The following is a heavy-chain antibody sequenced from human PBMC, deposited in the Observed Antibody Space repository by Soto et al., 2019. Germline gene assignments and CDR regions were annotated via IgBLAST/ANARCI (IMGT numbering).Heavy chain of an antibody. D-gene: IGHD1-26*01. CDR2: IPSDGNHK. CDR3: ARWEQPLFDY. V-gene: IGHV3-30-3*01. J-gene: IGHJ4*02. Sequence: QVKLVESGGGVVQPGRSLRLSCAASGFNVSAYTMHWVRQAPGKGLESVAVIPSDGNHKYYTDSVKGRFTISRDTSTNTLYLQMNSLRAEDTAVYYCARWEQPLFDYWGQGTLVTVSS. CDR1: GFNVSAYT.